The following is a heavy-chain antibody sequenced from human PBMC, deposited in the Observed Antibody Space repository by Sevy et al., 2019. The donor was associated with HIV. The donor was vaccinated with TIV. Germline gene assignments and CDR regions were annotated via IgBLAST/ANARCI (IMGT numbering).Heavy chain of an antibody. V-gene: IGHV4-59*01. J-gene: IGHJ4*02. CDR3: ARTGFSGLFDY. Sequence: SETLSLTCTVSGGSISSYYWSWIRQPPGMGLEWIGYIYYSGSTNYNPSLKSRVTISVDTSKNQFSLKLSSVTAADTAVYYCARTGFSGLFDYWGQGTLVTVSS. CDR1: GGSISSYY. D-gene: IGHD3-3*01. CDR2: IYYSGST.